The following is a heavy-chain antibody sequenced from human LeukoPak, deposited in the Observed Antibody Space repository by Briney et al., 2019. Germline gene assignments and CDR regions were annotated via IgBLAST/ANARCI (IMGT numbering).Heavy chain of an antibody. D-gene: IGHD3-9*01. CDR2: IIPIFGTA. V-gene: IGHV1-69*01. J-gene: IGHJ4*02. CDR1: GGTFSSYA. Sequence: LVKVSCKASGGTFSSYAISWVRQAPGQGLEWMGGIIPIFGTANYAQKFQGRVTITADESTSTAYMELSSLRSEDTAVYYCAGARRYFACFLDYWGQGTLVTVSS. CDR3: AGARRYFACFLDY.